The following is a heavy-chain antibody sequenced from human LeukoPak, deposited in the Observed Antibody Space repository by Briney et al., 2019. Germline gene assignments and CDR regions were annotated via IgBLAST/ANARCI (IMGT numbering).Heavy chain of an antibody. Sequence: SETLSLTCTVSGGSISSSSYYWGWIRQPPGKGLEWIGSIYYSGTTHYNPSLESRVTISVDTSKNQFSLKLASVTAADTAIYYCAKERYDSSGYYDYWGQGTLVTVSS. CDR2: IYYSGTT. J-gene: IGHJ4*02. CDR3: AKERYDSSGYYDY. D-gene: IGHD3-22*01. CDR1: GGSISSSSYY. V-gene: IGHV4-39*07.